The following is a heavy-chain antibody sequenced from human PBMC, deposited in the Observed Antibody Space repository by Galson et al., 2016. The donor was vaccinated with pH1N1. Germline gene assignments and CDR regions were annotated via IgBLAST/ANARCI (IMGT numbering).Heavy chain of an antibody. D-gene: IGHD3-22*01. J-gene: IGHJ5*02. CDR3: VRAYYDSSPRNWFDP. V-gene: IGHV4-31*03. Sequence: TLSLTCTVSGGSISSDGYYWTWVRQHPGKGLEWIGYIHYSGITYFNPSLKSRVIISVDTSKNQFSLNLSSVTAADTAAYYCVRAYYDSSPRNWFDPWGQGTLVTVSS. CDR1: GGSISSDGYY. CDR2: IHYSGIT.